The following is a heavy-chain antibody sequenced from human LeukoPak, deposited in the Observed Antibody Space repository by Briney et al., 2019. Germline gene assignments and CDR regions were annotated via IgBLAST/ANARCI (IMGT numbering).Heavy chain of an antibody. V-gene: IGHV1-8*03. CDR3: ARSIYYDILTGPWAFDI. D-gene: IGHD3-9*01. J-gene: IGHJ4*02. CDR1: GYTFTGYY. CDR2: MNPNSGNT. Sequence: GTSVKVSCKASGYTFTGYYMHWVRQATGQGLEWMGWMNPNSGNTGYVQKFQGRVTITTDESTNTAYMELSSLRSEDTAVYYCARSIYYDILTGPWAFDIWGQGTLVTVSS.